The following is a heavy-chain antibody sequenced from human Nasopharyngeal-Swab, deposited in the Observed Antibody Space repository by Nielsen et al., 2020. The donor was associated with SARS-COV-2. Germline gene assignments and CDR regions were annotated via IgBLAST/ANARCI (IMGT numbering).Heavy chain of an antibody. V-gene: IGHV3-23*01. CDR3: ARFPRYDLYSFQSEYFQN. D-gene: IGHD3-3*01. J-gene: IGHJ1*01. CDR2: ISGGGGST. Sequence: VLQAPGKGLVWVSGISGGGGSTYYADSVKGRFTISRDNYNSKNTVDLQMNSLRAEDTAVYYCARFPRYDLYSFQSEYFQNWGQGTLVTVSS.